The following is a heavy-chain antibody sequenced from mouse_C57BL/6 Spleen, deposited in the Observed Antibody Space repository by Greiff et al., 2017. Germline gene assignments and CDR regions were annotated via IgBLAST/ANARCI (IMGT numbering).Heavy chain of an antibody. CDR3: ARSGNYYDYDRFAY. Sequence: VQLVESGPELVKPGASVKISCKASGYAFSSSWMNWVKQRPGKGLEWIGRIYPGDGDTNYNGKFNGKATLTADKSSSTAYMQLSSLTSEDSAVYCCARSGNYYDYDRFAYWGQGTLVTVSA. CDR2: IYPGDGDT. V-gene: IGHV1-82*01. CDR1: GYAFSSSW. J-gene: IGHJ3*01. D-gene: IGHD2-4*01.